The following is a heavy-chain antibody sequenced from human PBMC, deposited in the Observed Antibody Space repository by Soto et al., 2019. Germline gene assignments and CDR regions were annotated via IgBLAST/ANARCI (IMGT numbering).Heavy chain of an antibody. D-gene: IGHD3-22*01. Sequence: PGESLKISCKGSGYIFTSYWIGWVRQMPGKGLEWMGIIHPGDSDTRYSPSFQGQVTISADKSISTAYLQWSSLKASDTAMYYCARLRITMIVVAPAGAFDIWGQGTMVTVSS. CDR3: ARLRITMIVVAPAGAFDI. CDR1: GYIFTSYW. J-gene: IGHJ3*02. CDR2: IHPGDSDT. V-gene: IGHV5-51*01.